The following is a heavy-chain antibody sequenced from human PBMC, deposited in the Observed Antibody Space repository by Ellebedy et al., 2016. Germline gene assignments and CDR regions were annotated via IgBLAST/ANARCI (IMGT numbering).Heavy chain of an antibody. J-gene: IGHJ4*02. D-gene: IGHD6-19*01. CDR1: GFTFTSYS. CDR3: AKDLGIEVTGRFDF. CDR2: ISASGGST. V-gene: IGHV3-23*01. Sequence: GGSLRLSCAASGFTFTSYSMSWVRQAPGKGLEWVSAISASGGSTYFADSVKGRFTISRDNSKNTLYLQVNSLRAEDTAVYYCAKDLGIEVTGRFDFWGQGTLVTVSS.